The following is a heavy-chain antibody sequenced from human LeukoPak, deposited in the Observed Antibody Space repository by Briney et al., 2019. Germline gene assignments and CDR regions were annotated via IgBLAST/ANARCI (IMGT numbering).Heavy chain of an antibody. CDR2: IRYDGSNK. CDR1: GFTFSSYG. D-gene: IGHD3-22*01. CDR3: AKENYYDSSGYPPDYYYMDV. V-gene: IGHV3-30*02. J-gene: IGHJ6*03. Sequence: PGGSLRLSCAASGFTFSSYGMHWVRQAPGKGLEWVAFIRYDGSNKYYADSVKGRFTISRDNSKNTLYLQMNSLRAEDTAVYYCAKENYYDSSGYPPDYYYMDVWGKGTTVTVSS.